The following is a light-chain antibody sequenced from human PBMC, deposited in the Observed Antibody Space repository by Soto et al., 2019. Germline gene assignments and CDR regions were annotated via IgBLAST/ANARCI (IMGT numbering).Light chain of an antibody. V-gene: IGLV2-14*03. J-gene: IGLJ2*01. Sequence: QSVLTQPASVSGSRGQSITISCTGTSSDVGAYNYVSWYQQHPGKVPKLMIYDVNNRPSGVSNRFSASKSGNTASLTISGLQAEDEADYYCSSYTSSNTLIFGGGTKLTVL. CDR1: SSDVGAYNY. CDR3: SSYTSSNTLI. CDR2: DVN.